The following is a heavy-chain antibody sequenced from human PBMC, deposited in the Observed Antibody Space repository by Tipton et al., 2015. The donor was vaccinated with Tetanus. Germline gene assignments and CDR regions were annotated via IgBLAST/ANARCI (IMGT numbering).Heavy chain of an antibody. CDR3: ARGVWFGPGPRYYFDY. V-gene: IGHV4-4*07. Sequence: TLSLTCTLSGGSISSYYWSWVRQPPGKGLEWIGRVYSSGSTHYNPSLKSRVTMSLDTSKKQFSLSLNSVTAADTAVYFCARGVWFGPGPRYYFDYWGQGTLVTVSS. D-gene: IGHD3-10*01. J-gene: IGHJ4*02. CDR2: VYSSGST. CDR1: GGSISSYY.